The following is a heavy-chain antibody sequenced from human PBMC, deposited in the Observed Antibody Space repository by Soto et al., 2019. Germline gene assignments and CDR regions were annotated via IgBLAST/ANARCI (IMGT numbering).Heavy chain of an antibody. CDR2: IKSKTDGGTT. J-gene: IGHJ6*02. D-gene: IGHD6-13*01. CDR1: GFTFSNAW. Sequence: GGSLRLSCAASGFTFSNAWMNWVRQAPGKGLEWVGRIKSKTDGGTTDYAAPVKGRFTISRDDSKNTLYLQMNSLKTEDTAVYYCTTNPGYSSSWYYYYYGMDVWGQGTTVTVSS. V-gene: IGHV3-15*07. CDR3: TTNPGYSSSWYYYYYGMDV.